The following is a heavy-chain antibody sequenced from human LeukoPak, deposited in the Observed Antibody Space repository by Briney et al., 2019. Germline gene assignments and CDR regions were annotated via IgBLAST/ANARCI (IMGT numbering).Heavy chain of an antibody. CDR3: ARENSSSWYNWFDP. V-gene: IGHV3-64*01. CDR2: ISSNGGST. Sequence: GGSLRLSCAASGFTLSSYAMHWVRQAPGKGLEYVSAISSNGGSTYYANSVKGRFTISRDNSKNTLYLQMGSLRAEDMAVYYCARENSSSWYNWFDPWGQGTLVTVSS. CDR1: GFTLSSYA. D-gene: IGHD6-13*01. J-gene: IGHJ5*02.